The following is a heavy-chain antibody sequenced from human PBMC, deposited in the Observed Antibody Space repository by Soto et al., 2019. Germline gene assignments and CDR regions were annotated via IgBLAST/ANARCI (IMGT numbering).Heavy chain of an antibody. CDR3: AKEGRGVGATTIDFQH. CDR2: ISYDVSHL. Sequence: QVQLVESGGGVVQPGRSLRLSCTDSGFTFSSFGMHWVRQAPGKGLEWVAGISYDVSHLYYADSVKARFTISRDYSMSTLFLQMTSLRPEDTAVYYCAKEGRGVGATTIDFQHWGQGTLVTVSS. D-gene: IGHD1-26*01. V-gene: IGHV3-30*18. CDR1: GFTFSSFG. J-gene: IGHJ1*01.